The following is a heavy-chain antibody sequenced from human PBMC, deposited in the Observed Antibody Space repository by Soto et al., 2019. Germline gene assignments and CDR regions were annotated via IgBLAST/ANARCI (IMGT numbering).Heavy chain of an antibody. CDR3: ARAHSELGWFDP. CDR2: INPNSGGT. V-gene: IGHV1-2*02. CDR1: GYTFTGYY. J-gene: IGHJ5*02. Sequence: ASVKVSCKASGYTFTGYYMHWVRQAPGQGLEWMGWINPNSGGTNYAQKFQGRVTMTRDTSISTAYMELSRLRSDDTAVYYCARAHSELGWFDPWGQGNLVTVSS. D-gene: IGHD3-16*01.